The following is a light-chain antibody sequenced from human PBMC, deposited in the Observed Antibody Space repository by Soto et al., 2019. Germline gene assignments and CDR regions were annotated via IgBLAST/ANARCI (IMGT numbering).Light chain of an antibody. V-gene: IGKV1-33*01. J-gene: IGKJ1*01. CDR3: QQYHRYST. CDR1: QDISNY. Sequence: DIQMTQSPSSLSASVGDRVTITCQASQDISNYLNWYQQKPGKAPKLLIYDASNLETGVPSRFSGSGSGTDFTFTISSLQPEDIASYYCQQYHRYSTFGQGTKVDIK. CDR2: DAS.